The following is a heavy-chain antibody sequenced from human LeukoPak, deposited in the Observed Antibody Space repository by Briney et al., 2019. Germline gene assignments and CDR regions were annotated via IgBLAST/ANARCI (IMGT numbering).Heavy chain of an antibody. Sequence: PSETLSLTCTVSGGSISSYYWSWIRQPAGKGLEWIGRIYTSGSTNYNPSLKSRVTMSVDTSKNQFSLKLSSVTAADTAVYYCARSGPFGAGPCYYYGMDVWGQGTTVTVSS. V-gene: IGHV4-4*07. D-gene: IGHD3/OR15-3a*01. J-gene: IGHJ6*02. CDR1: GGSISSYY. CDR3: ARSGPFGAGPCYYYGMDV. CDR2: IYTSGST.